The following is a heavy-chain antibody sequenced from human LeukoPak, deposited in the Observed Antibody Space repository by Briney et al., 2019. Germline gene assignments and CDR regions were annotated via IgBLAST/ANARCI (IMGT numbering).Heavy chain of an antibody. Sequence: GGPLRLSCAASGFSFSNSWMNWLRQAPVRQALGKGLEWVATIKFDGSERYYVHSVNGRFPISRVNDKNSLYLQMDSLRAEDTAVYYCVRTIRSSSADYWGQGTLDRLF. V-gene: IGHV3-7*01. CDR2: IKFDGSER. D-gene: IGHD6-6*01. CDR3: VRTIRSSSADY. J-gene: IGHJ4*02. CDR1: GFSFSNSW.